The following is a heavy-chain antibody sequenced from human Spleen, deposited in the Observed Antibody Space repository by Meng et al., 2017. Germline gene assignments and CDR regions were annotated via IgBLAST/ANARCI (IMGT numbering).Heavy chain of an antibody. CDR3: AREYPVETQRGFDY. D-gene: IGHD4-23*01. CDR1: GYTFAAYW. Sequence: ASVKVSCKPSGYTFAAYWIHWLRQAPGQGLEWMERIDPNNDHTQYAQNFQGRVTMTSDTSISTVYMELSRLTSDDTAVYFCAREYPVETQRGFDYWGQGTLVTVSS. V-gene: IGHV1-2*06. J-gene: IGHJ4*02. CDR2: IDPNNDHT.